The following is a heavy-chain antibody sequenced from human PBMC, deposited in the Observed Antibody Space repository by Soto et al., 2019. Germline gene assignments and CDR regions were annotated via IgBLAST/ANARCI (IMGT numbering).Heavy chain of an antibody. V-gene: IGHV1-2*02. J-gene: IGHJ5*02. CDR3: ARDTVAGKPPGFDP. CDR1: GYTFTVYY. D-gene: IGHD6-19*01. CDR2: INPNCGGT. Sequence: QVQLVQSGAEVKKPGASVKVSCTASGYTFTVYYMHWVRQAPGQGLEWMGWINPNCGGTNYAQKFHGRVTMNRDTSISTAYLELSRLRADDTAVYYFARDTVAGKPPGFDPWGQGTLVTVSS.